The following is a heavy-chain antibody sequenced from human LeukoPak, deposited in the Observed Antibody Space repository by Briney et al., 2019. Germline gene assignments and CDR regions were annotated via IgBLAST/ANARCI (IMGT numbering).Heavy chain of an antibody. CDR1: GFTFSSYA. CDR2: ISGSGGST. V-gene: IGHV3-23*01. D-gene: IGHD5-12*01. Sequence: GGSLRLSCAASGFTFSSYAMSWVRQAPGKGLEWVSAISGSGGSTYYADSVKGRFTISRDNSKNTLYLQMKSLRAEDTAVYYCAKGGGYEAQYYYYYLDVWGKGTTVTISS. J-gene: IGHJ6*03. CDR3: AKGGGYEAQYYYYYLDV.